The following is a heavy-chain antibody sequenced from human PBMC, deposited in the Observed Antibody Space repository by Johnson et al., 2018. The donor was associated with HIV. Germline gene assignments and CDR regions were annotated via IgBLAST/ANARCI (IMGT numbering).Heavy chain of an antibody. Sequence: QVQLVESGGGVVQPGKSPRLSCAASGFTFSSYGMHWVRQAPGKGLEWVATISYDGSNKYYADSVKGRFTISRDNSKNSVYLQMNSLRAENTAVYYCAKDGGSYGGAFDIWGQGTMVTVAS. V-gene: IGHV3-30*18. CDR3: AKDGGSYGGAFDI. D-gene: IGHD1-26*01. CDR2: ISYDGSNK. J-gene: IGHJ3*02. CDR1: GFTFSSYG.